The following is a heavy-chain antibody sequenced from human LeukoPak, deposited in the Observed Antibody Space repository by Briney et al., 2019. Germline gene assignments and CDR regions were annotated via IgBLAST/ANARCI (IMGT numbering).Heavy chain of an antibody. Sequence: SETLSLTCTVSGGSISSYYWSWIRQPPGKGLEWIGYIYYSGSTNYNPSLKSRVTISVDTSKNQFSLKLSSVTAADTAVYYCASLASYGDYPKRTYYYGMDVWGQGTTVTVSS. CDR3: ASLASYGDYPKRTYYYGMDV. D-gene: IGHD4-17*01. V-gene: IGHV4-59*01. CDR2: IYYSGST. CDR1: GGSISSYY. J-gene: IGHJ6*02.